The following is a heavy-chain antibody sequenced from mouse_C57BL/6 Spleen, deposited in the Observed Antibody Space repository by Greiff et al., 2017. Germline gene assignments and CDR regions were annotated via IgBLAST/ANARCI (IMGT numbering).Heavy chain of an antibody. V-gene: IGHV1-52*01. CDR1: GYTFTSYW. D-gene: IGHD1-1*01. CDR2: IDPSDSET. Sequence: QVQLKQPGAELVRPGSSVKLSCKASGYTFTSYWMHWVKQRPIQGLEWIGNIDPSDSETHYNQKFKDKATLTVDKSSSTAYMQLSSLTSEDSAVYYCARNGGSSYGYFDVWGTGTTVTVSS. J-gene: IGHJ1*03. CDR3: ARNGGSSYGYFDV.